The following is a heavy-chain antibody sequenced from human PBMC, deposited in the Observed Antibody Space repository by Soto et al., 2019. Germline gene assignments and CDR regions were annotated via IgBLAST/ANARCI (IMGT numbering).Heavy chain of an antibody. CDR3: ARRGVGVTKGFDY. V-gene: IGHV4-39*01. CDR2: THYSGSA. J-gene: IGHJ4*02. CDR1: GGSIISTSYH. Sequence: PSETLSLTCSVSGGSIISTSYHWGWIRQAPGKGLEWIGNTHYSGSAYYNPSLKSRVTLSVDTSKNQFSLNLNSVTAADTAVYFCARRGVGVTKGFDYWGQGTLVTVSS. D-gene: IGHD1-26*01.